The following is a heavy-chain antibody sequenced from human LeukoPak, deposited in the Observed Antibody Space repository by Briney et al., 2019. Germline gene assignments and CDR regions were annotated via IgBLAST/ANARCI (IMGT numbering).Heavy chain of an antibody. CDR2: VSGTSEYI. Sequence: GGSLRLSCAASGFTFSTSGMIWVRQAPGKGLEWVSSVSGTSEYIYYADSVRGRFTISRDNAKNTVYLQMNSLRAEDTAVYYCARWYSSGWYSDYWGQGTLVTVSS. CDR3: ARWYSSGWYSDY. CDR1: GFTFSTSG. D-gene: IGHD6-19*01. J-gene: IGHJ4*02. V-gene: IGHV3-21*06.